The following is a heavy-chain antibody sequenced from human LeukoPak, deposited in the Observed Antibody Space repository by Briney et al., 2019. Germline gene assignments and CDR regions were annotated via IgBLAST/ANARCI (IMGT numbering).Heavy chain of an antibody. J-gene: IGHJ4*02. Sequence: GGSLRLSCAASGFTFSSYGMHWVRQAPGKGLEWVAVISYDGSNKYYADSVKGRFTISRDNSKNTLYLQMDSLRAEDTAVYYCAKQKAVVRSEFDYWGQGTLVTVSS. CDR3: AKQKAVVRSEFDY. D-gene: IGHD4-23*01. CDR1: GFTFSSYG. V-gene: IGHV3-30*18. CDR2: ISYDGSNK.